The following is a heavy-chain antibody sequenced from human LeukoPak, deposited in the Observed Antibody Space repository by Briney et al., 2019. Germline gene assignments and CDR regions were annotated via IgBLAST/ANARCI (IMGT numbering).Heavy chain of an antibody. Sequence: GASVKVSCKASGYTFTSYDINWVRQATGQGLEWMGWMNPNSGNTGYAQKFQGRVTMTRNTSISTAYMELSSLRSEDTAVYYCARPRTYYYDSSGYYDDAFDIWGQGTMVTVSS. CDR3: ARPRTYYYDSSGYYDDAFDI. CDR1: GYTFTSYD. D-gene: IGHD3-22*01. J-gene: IGHJ3*02. V-gene: IGHV1-8*01. CDR2: MNPNSGNT.